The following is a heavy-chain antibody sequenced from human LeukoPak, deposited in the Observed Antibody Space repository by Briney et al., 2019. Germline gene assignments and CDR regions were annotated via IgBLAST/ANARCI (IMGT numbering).Heavy chain of an antibody. CDR3: VREGYSSPWATLHY. V-gene: IGHV3-23*01. CDR1: GFTFSSYA. J-gene: IGHJ4*02. Sequence: PGGSLRLSCAASGFTFSSYAMSWVRQAPGKGLEWVSAISGSGGSTYYADSVKGRFTISRDNSKNTVYLQMNSLRADDTAVYYCVREGYSSPWATLHYRGQGTLVTVSS. D-gene: IGHD6-19*01. CDR2: ISGSGGST.